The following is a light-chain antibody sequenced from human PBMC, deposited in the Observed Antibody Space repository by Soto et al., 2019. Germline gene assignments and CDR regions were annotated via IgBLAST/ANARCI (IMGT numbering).Light chain of an antibody. CDR2: DVS. J-gene: IGLJ1*01. Sequence: QSFLTQPASMSGSPGQSVTIACSGTSSDIGGYNYVSWYQHHPGTAPKLIIYDVSSRPSGVSHRFSASKSGNTASLTISGLQAEDEADYYCSSFSVASPLFGTGTKVTVL. CDR1: SSDIGGYNY. V-gene: IGLV2-14*01. CDR3: SSFSVASPL.